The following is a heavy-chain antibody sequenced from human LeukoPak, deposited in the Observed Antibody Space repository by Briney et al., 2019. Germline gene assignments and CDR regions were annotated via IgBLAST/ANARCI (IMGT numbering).Heavy chain of an antibody. CDR2: INIDGTTT. Sequence: GGSLRLSCAASEFTFSTYCMHWVRQIPGKGLVWVSRINIDGTTTSYADSVKGRFTTSRDNDKNTLYLQMNSLRAEDTAVYYCARCPYDSTGYYSVPSHLDYWGQGTLVTVSS. V-gene: IGHV3-74*01. CDR1: EFTFSTYC. CDR3: ARCPYDSTGYYSVPSHLDY. D-gene: IGHD3-22*01. J-gene: IGHJ4*02.